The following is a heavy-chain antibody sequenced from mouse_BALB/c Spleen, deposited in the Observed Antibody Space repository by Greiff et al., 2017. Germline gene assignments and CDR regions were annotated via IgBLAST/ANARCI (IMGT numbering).Heavy chain of an antibody. D-gene: IGHD2-1*01. CDR3: ARDGDYGNYYFDY. Sequence: ESGPGLVKPSQSLSLTCSVTGYSITSGYYWNWIRQFPGNKLEWMGYISYDGSNNYNPSLKNRISITRDTSKNQFFLKLNSVTTEDTATYYCARDGDYGNYYFDYWGQGTTLTVSS. CDR1: GYSITSGYY. CDR2: ISYDGSN. V-gene: IGHV3-6*02. J-gene: IGHJ2*01.